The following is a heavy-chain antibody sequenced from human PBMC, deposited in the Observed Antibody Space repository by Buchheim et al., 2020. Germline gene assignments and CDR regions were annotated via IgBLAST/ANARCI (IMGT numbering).Heavy chain of an antibody. D-gene: IGHD6-13*01. CDR3: AARVAAAIY. J-gene: IGHJ4*02. CDR1: GFTFSSYA. Sequence: VQLVESGGGLVQPGGSLRLSCAASGFTFSSYAMTWVRQAPGKGLEWVSGISAGGVGTYYADSVKGRFTISRDNSKDTLYLQVNSLRADDTAVYYCAARVAAAIYWGRGTL. V-gene: IGHV3-23*04. CDR2: ISAGGVGT.